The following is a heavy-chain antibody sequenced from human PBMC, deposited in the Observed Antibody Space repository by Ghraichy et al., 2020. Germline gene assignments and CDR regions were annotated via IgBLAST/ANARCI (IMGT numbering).Heavy chain of an antibody. J-gene: IGHJ3*02. CDR1: GGSFSTYY. V-gene: IGHV4-34*01. Sequence: SKTLSLTCAVYGGSFSTYYWSWIRQPPGKGLEWIGEINHSGSTNYNPSLKSRVTISVDTSKNQFSLKLRSVTAADTAVYYCAREMITFGGVIVAAFDIWGQGTMVTVSS. CDR2: INHSGST. D-gene: IGHD3-16*02. CDR3: AREMITFGGVIVAAFDI.